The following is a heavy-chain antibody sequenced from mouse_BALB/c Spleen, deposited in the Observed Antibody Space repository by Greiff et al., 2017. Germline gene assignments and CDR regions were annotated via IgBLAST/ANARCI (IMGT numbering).Heavy chain of an antibody. Sequence: VKLVESGPGLVQPSQSLSITCTVSGFSLTSYGVHWVRQSPGKGLEWLGVIWSGGSTDYNAAFISRLSISKDNSKSQVFFKMNSLQANDTAIYYCASNYEWFAYWGQGTLVTVSA. J-gene: IGHJ3*01. V-gene: IGHV2-2*02. CDR3: ASNYEWFAY. D-gene: IGHD1-1*01. CDR2: IWSGGST. CDR1: GFSLTSYG.